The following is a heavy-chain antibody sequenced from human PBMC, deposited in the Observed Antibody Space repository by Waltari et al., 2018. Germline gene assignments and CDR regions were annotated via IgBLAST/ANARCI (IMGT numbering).Heavy chain of an antibody. V-gene: IGHV7-4-1*02. Sequence: QVQLVQSGSELKKPGASVKVSCKASGYTFTSYAMNWVRQAPGQGLDWMGWINTNTGTPSYAHGFTGRFVFSLDTSVSTAYLQISSLKAEDTAVYSCARDSRRYSYARDAFDIWGQGTMVTVSS. CDR1: GYTFTSYA. D-gene: IGHD5-18*01. J-gene: IGHJ3*02. CDR2: INTNTGTP. CDR3: ARDSRRYSYARDAFDI.